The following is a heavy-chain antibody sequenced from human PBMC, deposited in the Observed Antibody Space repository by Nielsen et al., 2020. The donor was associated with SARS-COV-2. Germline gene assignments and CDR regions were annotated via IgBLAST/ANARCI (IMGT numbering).Heavy chain of an antibody. D-gene: IGHD1-26*01. CDR2: ISYDGSNK. CDR1: GFTFSSYA. CDR3: ARVNSGSYSGAFDI. V-gene: IGHV3-30*04. Sequence: GGSLRLSCAASGFTFSSYAMHWVRQAPGKGLEWVAVISYDGSNKYYADSVKGRFTISRDNSKNPLYLQMNSLRAEDTAVYYCARVNSGSYSGAFDIWGQGTMVTVSS. J-gene: IGHJ3*02.